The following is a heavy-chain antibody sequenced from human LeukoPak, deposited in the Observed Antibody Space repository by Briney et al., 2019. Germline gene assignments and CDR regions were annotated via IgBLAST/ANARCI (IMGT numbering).Heavy chain of an antibody. V-gene: IGHV1-8*02. CDR1: GYTFTSYD. CDR2: MNPNSDNT. CDR3: ATDRVAGYDSSGGAFDI. D-gene: IGHD3-22*01. Sequence: ASVKVSCKASGYTFTSYDINWVRQATGQGLEWMGWMNPNSDNTGYAQKFQGRVTMTEDTSTDTAYMELSSLRSEDTAVYYCATDRVAGYDSSGGAFDIWGQGTMVTVSS. J-gene: IGHJ3*02.